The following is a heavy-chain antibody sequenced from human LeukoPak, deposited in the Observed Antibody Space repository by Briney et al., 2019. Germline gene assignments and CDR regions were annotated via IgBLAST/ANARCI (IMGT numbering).Heavy chain of an antibody. J-gene: IGHJ6*02. V-gene: IGHV3-66*03. D-gene: IGHD6-19*01. CDR3: AKERSPLGGSGWPYYYYGMDV. Sequence: GGSLRLSCAASGFTVSSNYMSWVRQAPGKGLEWVSVIYSCGSTYYADSVKGRFTISRDNSKNTLYLQMNSLRAEDTAVYYCAKERSPLGGSGWPYYYYGMDVWGQGTTVTVSS. CDR1: GFTVSSNY. CDR2: IYSCGST.